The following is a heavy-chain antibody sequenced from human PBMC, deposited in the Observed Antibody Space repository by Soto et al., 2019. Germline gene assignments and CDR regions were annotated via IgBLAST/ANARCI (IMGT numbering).Heavy chain of an antibody. J-gene: IGHJ5*02. D-gene: IGHD6-13*01. CDR3: TTDLPGYSSSWYPLDP. V-gene: IGHV3-15*01. Sequence: PGGSLRLSCAASGFTFSNAWMSWVRQAPGKGLEWVGRIKSKTDGGTTDYAAPVKGRFTISRDDSKNTLYLQMNSLKTEDTAVYYXTTDLPGYSSSWYPLDPWGQGTLVTVSS. CDR1: GFTFSNAW. CDR2: IKSKTDGGTT.